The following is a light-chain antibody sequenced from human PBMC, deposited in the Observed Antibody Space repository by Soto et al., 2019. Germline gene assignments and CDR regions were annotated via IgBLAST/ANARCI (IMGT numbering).Light chain of an antibody. CDR1: QSVSSY. CDR2: DAS. CDR3: QQRSNWPPVT. J-gene: IGKJ4*01. V-gene: IGKV3-11*01. Sequence: VLKQSPATLSLSPGERATLSCRASQSVSSYLAWYQQKPGQAPRLLIYDASNRATGIPARFSGSGSGTDFTLAISSLEPEDFAVYYCQQRSNWPPVTFGGGTKV.